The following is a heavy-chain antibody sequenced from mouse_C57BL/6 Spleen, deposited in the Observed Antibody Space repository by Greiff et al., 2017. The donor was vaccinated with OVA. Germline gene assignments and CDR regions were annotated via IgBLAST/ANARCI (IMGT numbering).Heavy chain of an antibody. CDR3: ARRYGSSYVWYFDV. V-gene: IGHV1-59*01. CDR2: IDPSDSYT. D-gene: IGHD1-1*01. Sequence: VQLQQPGAELVRPGTSVKLSCKASGYTFTSYWMHWVKQRPGQGLEWIGVIDPSDSYTNYNQKFKGKATLTVDTSSSTAYMQLSSLTSEDSAVYYCARRYGSSYVWYFDVWGTGTTVTVSS. J-gene: IGHJ1*03. CDR1: GYTFTSYW.